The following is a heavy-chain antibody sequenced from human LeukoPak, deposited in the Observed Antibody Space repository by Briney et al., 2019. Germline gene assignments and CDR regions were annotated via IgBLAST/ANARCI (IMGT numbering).Heavy chain of an antibody. CDR1: GGTFSSYA. CDR2: IIPIFGTA. D-gene: IGHD3-3*01. J-gene: IGHJ4*02. V-gene: IGHV1-69*05. CDR3: ARSKYYDFWSGYFAHAYYFDY. Sequence: SVKVSCKASGGTFSSYAISWVRQAPGQGLEWMGGIIPIFGTANYAQKFQGRVTITTDESTSTAYMELSSLRSEDTAVYYCARSKYYDFWSGYFAHAYYFDYWGRGTLVTVSS.